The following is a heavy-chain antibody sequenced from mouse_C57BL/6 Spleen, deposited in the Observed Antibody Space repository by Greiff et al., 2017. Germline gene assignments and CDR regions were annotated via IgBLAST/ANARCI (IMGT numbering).Heavy chain of an antibody. V-gene: IGHV2-6*03. J-gene: IGHJ4*01. CDR3: ARDYYGSSYNAMDY. CDR2: IWSDGST. D-gene: IGHD1-1*01. Sequence: VNVVESGPGLVAPSQSLSITCTVSGFSLTSYGVHWVRQPPGKGLEWLVVIWSDGSTTYNSALKSRLSISKDNSKSQVFLKMNSLQTDNTAMYYCARDYYGSSYNAMDYWGQGTSVTVSS. CDR1: GFSLTSYG.